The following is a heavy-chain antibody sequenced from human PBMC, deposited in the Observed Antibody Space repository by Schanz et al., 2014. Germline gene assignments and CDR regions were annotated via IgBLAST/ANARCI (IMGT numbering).Heavy chain of an antibody. CDR3: ARDLPRTFLFDY. CDR1: GYTFTSYD. V-gene: IGHV1-46*01. J-gene: IGHJ4*02. CDR2: INPSSGTT. Sequence: QVQLVQSGAEVKKPGASVKVSCKASGYTFTSYDINWVRQAPGQGLEWMGKINPSSGTTRIAQNFQGRLTVTRDTSTSTVNMELSSLRSEDTAVYYCARDLPRTFLFDYWGQGTLVTVSS.